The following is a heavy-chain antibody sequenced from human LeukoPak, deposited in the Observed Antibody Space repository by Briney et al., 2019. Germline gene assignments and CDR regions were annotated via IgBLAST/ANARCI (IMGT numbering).Heavy chain of an antibody. CDR2: ISTTGDRI. CDR3: ARDTKDY. Sequence: TGGSLRLSCAASGFTFSSYEMNWVRQAPGKGLEWISYISTTGDRIQYADSVKGRFTISRDNAKNSLYLQMNSLRAEDTAVYYCARDTKDYWGQGTLVTVSS. V-gene: IGHV3-48*03. D-gene: IGHD2-8*01. J-gene: IGHJ4*02. CDR1: GFTFSSYE.